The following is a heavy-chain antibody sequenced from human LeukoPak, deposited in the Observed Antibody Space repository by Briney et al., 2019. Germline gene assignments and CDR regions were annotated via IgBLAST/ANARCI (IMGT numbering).Heavy chain of an antibody. CDR2: ISSSSGTI. CDR3: ARDQSDYYGSGSYSEGSY. Sequence: PGGSLRLSCAASGFTFSRYWMSWVRQAPGKGLEWVSYISSSSGTIYYADSVKGRFTISRDNAKNSLYLQMNGLRDEDTAVYYCARDQSDYYGSGSYSEGSYWGQGTLVTVSS. J-gene: IGHJ4*02. CDR1: GFTFSRYW. V-gene: IGHV3-48*02. D-gene: IGHD3-10*01.